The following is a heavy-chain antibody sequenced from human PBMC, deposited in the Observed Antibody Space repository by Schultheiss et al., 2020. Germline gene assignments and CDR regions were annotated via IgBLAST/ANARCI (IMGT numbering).Heavy chain of an antibody. CDR2: ISYDGSNK. V-gene: IGHV3-30-3*01. J-gene: IGHJ4*02. CDR1: GFTFSSYA. CDR3: AKDAGSSGWYYFDY. D-gene: IGHD6-19*01. Sequence: GESLKISCAASGFTFSSYAMHWVRQAPGKGLEWVAVISYDGSNKYYADSVKGRFTISRDNSKNTLYLQMNSLRAEDTAVYYCAKDAGSSGWYYFDYWGQGTLVNVSS.